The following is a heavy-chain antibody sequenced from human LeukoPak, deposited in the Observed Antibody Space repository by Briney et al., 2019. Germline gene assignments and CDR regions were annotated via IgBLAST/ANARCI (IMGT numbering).Heavy chain of an antibody. CDR3: ARIVGATTHYFDY. Sequence: GGSLEISCKGSGYSFTSYWIGWGRQLPGKGVEGMGIVYPGDSDTRYSPSFQGQVTISADKSISTAYLQWSSLKASDTAMYYCARIVGATTHYFDYWGQGTLVTVSS. CDR1: GYSFTSYW. J-gene: IGHJ4*02. D-gene: IGHD1-26*01. CDR2: VYPGDSDT. V-gene: IGHV5-51*01.